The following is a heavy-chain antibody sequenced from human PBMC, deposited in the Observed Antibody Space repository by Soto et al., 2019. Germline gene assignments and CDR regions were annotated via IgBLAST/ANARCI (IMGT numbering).Heavy chain of an antibody. Sequence: QVQLVQSGAEVKKPGSSVKVSCKASGGTFSSYAISWVRQAPGQGLEWMGGIIPIFGTANYAQKFQGRVTITADESTSRAYMELSSLRSDDTAVYYCARDGGFVVVPAALLSRYGMDVWGQGTTFTVSS. CDR2: IIPIFGTA. V-gene: IGHV1-69*01. J-gene: IGHJ6*02. CDR1: GGTFSSYA. D-gene: IGHD2-2*01. CDR3: ARDGGFVVVPAALLSRYGMDV.